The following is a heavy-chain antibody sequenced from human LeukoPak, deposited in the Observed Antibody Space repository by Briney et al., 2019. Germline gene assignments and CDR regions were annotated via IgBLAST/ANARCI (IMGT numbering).Heavy chain of an antibody. Sequence: LTGGSLRLSCAPSGLTFSSHGMTWVRHAPGKGLEWVSAISGSGGSTYYADSVKGRYTISRDNSKNTLYLQMNSLRAEDTGVYYCAKFGLACSGRYHDVFDIWGQGTMVTVSS. D-gene: IGHD3-10*02. CDR3: AKFGLACSGRYHDVFDI. J-gene: IGHJ3*02. V-gene: IGHV3-23*01. CDR2: ISGSGGST. CDR1: GLTFSSHG.